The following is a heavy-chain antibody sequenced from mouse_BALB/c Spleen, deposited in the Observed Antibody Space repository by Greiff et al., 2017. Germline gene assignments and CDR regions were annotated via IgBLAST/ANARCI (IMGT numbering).Heavy chain of an antibody. CDR1: GYSITSGYY. D-gene: IGHD2-12*01. Sequence: EVQLQESGPGLVKPSQSLSLTCSVTGYSITSGYYWNWIRQFPGNKLEWMGYISYDGSNNYNPSLKNRISITRDTSKNQFFLKLNSVTTEDTATYDCAGKPVTRAMDYWGQGTSVTVS. CDR3: AGKPVTRAMDY. J-gene: IGHJ4*01. V-gene: IGHV3-6*02. CDR2: ISYDGSN.